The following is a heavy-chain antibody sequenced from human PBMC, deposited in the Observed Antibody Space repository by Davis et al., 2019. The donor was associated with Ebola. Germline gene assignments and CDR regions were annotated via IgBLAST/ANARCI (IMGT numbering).Heavy chain of an antibody. J-gene: IGHJ5*02. CDR3: ARGKRYCSGVGCYSGRGGRFDP. CDR1: GFRFRDYG. V-gene: IGHV3-30*02. CDR2: VAYDESYE. Sequence: GESLKISCAGSGFRFRDYGMHWVRQTPGKGLEWVAFVAYDESYEYYADSVKGRFTIYRDNSDSKNTLYLQMNSLRPEDTAVYYCARGKRYCSGVGCYSGRGGRFDPWGQGTLVTVSS. D-gene: IGHD2-15*01.